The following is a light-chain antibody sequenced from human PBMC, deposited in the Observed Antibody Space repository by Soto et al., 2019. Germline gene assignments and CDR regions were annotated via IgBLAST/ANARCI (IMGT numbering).Light chain of an antibody. CDR1: QSISSW. Sequence: DIQMTQSPSTLSASVGDRVTITCRASQSISSWLAWYLQKPGKAPKLLIYQASGLESGVPSRFSGRGSGTEFTLNISSLQPDEFATYYCQQYNSYPWTFGQGTKVEIK. CDR2: QAS. CDR3: QQYNSYPWT. J-gene: IGKJ1*01. V-gene: IGKV1-5*03.